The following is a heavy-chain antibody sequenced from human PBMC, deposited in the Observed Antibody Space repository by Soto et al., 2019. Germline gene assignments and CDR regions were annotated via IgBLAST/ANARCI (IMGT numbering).Heavy chain of an antibody. V-gene: IGHV4-4*02. Sequence: SETLSLTCAVSGGSISSSNWWSWVRQPPAKGLEWIGEIYHSGSTNYNPSLKSRVTISVDKSKNQFSLKLSSVTAADTAVYYCARSYYDYYGSGSHNDYWGQGTLVTVSS. D-gene: IGHD3-10*01. CDR1: GGSISSSNW. CDR3: ARSYYDYYGSGSHNDY. CDR2: IYHSGST. J-gene: IGHJ4*02.